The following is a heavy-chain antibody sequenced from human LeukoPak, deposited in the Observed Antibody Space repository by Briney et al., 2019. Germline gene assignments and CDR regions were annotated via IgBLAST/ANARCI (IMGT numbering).Heavy chain of an antibody. CDR2: ISYNSGSI. Sequence: PGRSLRLSCAASGFTFDDYAMHWVRQAPGKGLEWVAGISYNSGSIGYADSVKGRFTISRDNAKNSLYLQMNSLRAEDTALYYCARDRGIAAAGTGGNWFDPWGQGTLVTVSS. J-gene: IGHJ5*02. D-gene: IGHD6-13*01. CDR1: GFTFDDYA. V-gene: IGHV3-9*01. CDR3: ARDRGIAAAGTGGNWFDP.